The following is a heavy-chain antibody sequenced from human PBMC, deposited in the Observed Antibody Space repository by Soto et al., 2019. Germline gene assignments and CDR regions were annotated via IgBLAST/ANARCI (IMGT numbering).Heavy chain of an antibody. Sequence: QVQLQESGPGQVKPSQTLSLTCTVSGDSISSGIDYWGWIRHHPGKGLEWIGHIYHSGSTYYNPSRKSRVTMSVDTSKNQSSLKLSSVTAADTAVYYCARKYSSGWYQHFDYWGQGAPVTVSS. D-gene: IGHD6-19*01. CDR1: GDSISSGIDY. CDR2: IYHSGST. V-gene: IGHV4-31*03. CDR3: ARKYSSGWYQHFDY. J-gene: IGHJ4*02.